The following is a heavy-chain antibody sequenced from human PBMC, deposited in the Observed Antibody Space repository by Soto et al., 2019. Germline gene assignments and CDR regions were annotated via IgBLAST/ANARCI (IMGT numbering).Heavy chain of an antibody. CDR1: GASITGSSY. D-gene: IGHD6-13*01. V-gene: IGHV4-4*07. Sequence: PSETLSLTCTVSGASITGSSYWSWIRQPAGKGMEWIGRIHTTDGTNYNPSLKSRVTMSIDTSNNQFSLKLNSLTAADTAVYYCARALSSAAGLYFDFWGQGTLVTVSS. CDR3: ARALSSAAGLYFDF. J-gene: IGHJ4*02. CDR2: IHTTDGT.